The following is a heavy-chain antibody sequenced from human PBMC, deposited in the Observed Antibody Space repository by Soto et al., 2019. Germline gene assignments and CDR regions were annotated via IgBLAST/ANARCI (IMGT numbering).Heavy chain of an antibody. CDR1: GFTFSSYS. V-gene: IGHV3-21*01. Sequence: EVQLVESGGGLVKPGGSLRLSCAASGFTFSSYSMNWFRQAQGKGLEWVSSISSSSSYIYYADSVKGRFTISRDNAKNSLYLQMNSLRAEDTAVYYCARKGEVIVGVDWYCDLWGRGTLVTVSS. CDR3: ARKGEVIVGVDWYCDL. J-gene: IGHJ2*01. D-gene: IGHD3-22*01. CDR2: ISSSSSYI.